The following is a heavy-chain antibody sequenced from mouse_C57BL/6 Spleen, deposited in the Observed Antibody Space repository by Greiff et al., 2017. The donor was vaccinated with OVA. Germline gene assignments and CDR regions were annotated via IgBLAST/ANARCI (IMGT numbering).Heavy chain of an antibody. D-gene: IGHD3-2*02. CDR3: ARPKTAQATYYFDY. Sequence: VQLQESGPELVKPGASVKISCKASGYSFSSSWMNWVKQRPGKGLEWIGRIYPGDGDTNYNGKFKGKATLTADKSSSTAYMQLSSLTSEDSALYFCARPKTAQATYYFDYWGQGTTLTVSS. CDR1: GYSFSSSW. J-gene: IGHJ2*01. CDR2: IYPGDGDT. V-gene: IGHV1-82*01.